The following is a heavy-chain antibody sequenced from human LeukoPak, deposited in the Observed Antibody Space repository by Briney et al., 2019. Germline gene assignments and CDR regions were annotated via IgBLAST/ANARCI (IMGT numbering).Heavy chain of an antibody. Sequence: SETLSLTCTVSGGSISSGSYYWSWIRQPAGKGLEWIGRIYTSGRTNYNPSLKSRVTISVDTSKNQFSLKLSSVTAADTAVYYCATPGFYGSGSIPFDYWGQGTLVTVSS. D-gene: IGHD3-10*01. V-gene: IGHV4-61*02. J-gene: IGHJ4*02. CDR3: ATPGFYGSGSIPFDY. CDR2: IYTSGRT. CDR1: GGSISSGSYY.